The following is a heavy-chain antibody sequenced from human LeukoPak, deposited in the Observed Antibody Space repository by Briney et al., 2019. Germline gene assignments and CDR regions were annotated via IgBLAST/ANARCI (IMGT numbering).Heavy chain of an antibody. J-gene: IGHJ4*02. CDR3: ARDLYYYDSSGYYVRFGFDY. CDR1: GGSVSSGSYY. V-gene: IGHV4-31*03. D-gene: IGHD3-22*01. Sequence: NPSETLSLTCTVSGGSVSSGSYYWSWIRQPPGKGLEWIGYIYYSGSTYYNPSLKSRVTISVDTSKNQFSLKLSSVTAADTAVYYCARDLYYYDSSGYYVRFGFDYWGRGTLVTVSS. CDR2: IYYSGST.